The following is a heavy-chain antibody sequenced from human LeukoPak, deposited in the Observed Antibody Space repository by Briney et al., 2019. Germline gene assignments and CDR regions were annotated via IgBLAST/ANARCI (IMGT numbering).Heavy chain of an antibody. CDR2: MNPNSGST. CDR1: GGTFSSYA. J-gene: IGHJ4*02. V-gene: IGHV1-8*03. D-gene: IGHD2-21*02. CDR3: ARDRLLIRDSRGGFDY. Sequence: ASVKVSCKASGGTFSSYAISWVRQAPGQGLEWMGWMNPNSGSTGYAQKFQGRVTFSRDTSMSTAFMELSSLTSEDTAVYYCARDRLLIRDSRGGFDYWGQGTLVTVSS.